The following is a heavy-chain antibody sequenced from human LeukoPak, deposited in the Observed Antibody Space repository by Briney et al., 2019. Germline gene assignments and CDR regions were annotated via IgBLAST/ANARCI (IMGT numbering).Heavy chain of an antibody. CDR3: ARGRPHGNDY. Sequence: PGGSLRLSCAASGFTFSSYWMNCVRQVPGKGLVWVSRIASDGNNRDYADSVKGRFTISRDNAKNTLYLQMNSLRVEDTAVYYCARGRPHGNDYWGQGTLVTVSS. CDR1: GFTFSSYW. J-gene: IGHJ4*02. D-gene: IGHD4-23*01. V-gene: IGHV3-74*01. CDR2: IASDGNNR.